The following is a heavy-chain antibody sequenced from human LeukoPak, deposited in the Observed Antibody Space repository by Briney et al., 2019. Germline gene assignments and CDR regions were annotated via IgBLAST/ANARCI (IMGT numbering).Heavy chain of an antibody. CDR2: IGTAGDT. J-gene: IGHJ3*02. CDR1: GFTFSSYG. V-gene: IGHV3-13*01. CDR3: ARGPNDAFDI. Sequence: AGGSLRLSCAASGFTFSSYGMHWVRQATGKGLEWVSAIGTAGDTYYPGSVKGRFTISRENAKNSLYLQMNSLRAGDTAVYYCARGPNDAFDIWGQGTMVTVSS.